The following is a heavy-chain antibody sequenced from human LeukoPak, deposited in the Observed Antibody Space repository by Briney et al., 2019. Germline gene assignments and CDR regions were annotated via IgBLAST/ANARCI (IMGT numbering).Heavy chain of an antibody. J-gene: IGHJ4*02. CDR2: IKKDGSET. D-gene: IGHD5-12*01. CDR1: GFTFSTSW. V-gene: IGHV3-7*03. Sequence: GALRLSCAASGFTFSTSWMSWVRQVPGKGLEWVANIKKDGSETYYVDSVKGRFTISRDNAKNSLYLQMNSLRAEDTAMYYCARGRYSGTTYYFDYWGQGTLVTVSS. CDR3: ARGRYSGTTYYFDY.